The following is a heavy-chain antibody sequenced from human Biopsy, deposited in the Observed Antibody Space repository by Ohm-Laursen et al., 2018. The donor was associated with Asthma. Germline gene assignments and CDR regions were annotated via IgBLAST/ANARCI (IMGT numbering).Heavy chain of an antibody. CDR2: ISYDGRET. CDR1: GFRFPIYG. Sequence: LSLTCAASGFRFPIYGMHWVRQGPGKGPEWVALISYDGRETGYVDSVRGRFTISRDNFRNTVHLQMSSLRPEDSAVYYCTRDRFYNSVTSESFYYGVDVWGQGTTVTVSS. J-gene: IGHJ6*02. D-gene: IGHD2-21*02. V-gene: IGHV3-30*03. CDR3: TRDRFYNSVTSESFYYGVDV.